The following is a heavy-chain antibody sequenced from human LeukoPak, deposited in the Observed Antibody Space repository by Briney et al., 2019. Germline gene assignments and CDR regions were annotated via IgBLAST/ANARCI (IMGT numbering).Heavy chain of an antibody. V-gene: IGHV4-59*11. CDR3: ARSAAQRIRYFDY. Sequence: PSGTLSLTCAVSGGSISSHNWWSWIRQPPGKGLEWIGYIYYSGSTNYNPSLKSRVTISVDTSKNQFSLKLSSVTAADTAVYYCARSAAQRIRYFDYWGQGTLVTVSS. CDR2: IYYSGST. CDR1: GGSISSHNW. D-gene: IGHD2-15*01. J-gene: IGHJ4*02.